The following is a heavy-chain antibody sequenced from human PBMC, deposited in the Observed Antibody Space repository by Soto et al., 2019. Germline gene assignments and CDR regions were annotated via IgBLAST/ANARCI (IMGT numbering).Heavy chain of an antibody. D-gene: IGHD1-26*01. Sequence: PSETLSLTCTVSGGSISNSDYYWSWIRQPPGKGLEWIGYIYYSGSTYYNPSLKSRVTISVDTSKNQFSLVLTSVTAADTAMFYCASLASGDLLYAFDIWGQGTMVT. J-gene: IGHJ3*02. CDR1: GGSISNSDYY. V-gene: IGHV4-30-4*01. CDR3: ASLASGDLLYAFDI. CDR2: IYYSGST.